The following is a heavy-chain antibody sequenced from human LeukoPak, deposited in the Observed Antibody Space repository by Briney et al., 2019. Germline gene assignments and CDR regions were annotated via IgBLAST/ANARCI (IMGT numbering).Heavy chain of an antibody. J-gene: IGHJ3*02. CDR1: RFTVSSNY. CDR2: IYSGGST. CDR3: ASRYSSSWYDAFDI. Sequence: PGGSLRLSCAASRFTVSSNYMSWVGQAPGKGLEWVSVIYSGGSTYYADSVKGRFTISRDNSKKTLYLQMNSLRAEDTAVYYCASRYSSSWYDAFDIWGQGTMVTVSS. D-gene: IGHD6-13*01. V-gene: IGHV3-53*01.